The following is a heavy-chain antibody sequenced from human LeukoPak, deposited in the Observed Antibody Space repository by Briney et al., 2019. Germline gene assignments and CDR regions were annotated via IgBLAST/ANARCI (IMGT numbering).Heavy chain of an antibody. CDR1: GFTFSGYA. Sequence: GGSLRLSCAASGFTFSGYAVSWVRQAPGKGLEWVSVISGSGGSAYYADSVKGRFTISRDNSKNTLYLQMNSLRAEDTAVYYCATMIVVVITRGNAFDIWGQGTMVTVSS. J-gene: IGHJ3*02. CDR3: ATMIVVVITRGNAFDI. CDR2: ISGSGGSA. V-gene: IGHV3-23*01. D-gene: IGHD3-22*01.